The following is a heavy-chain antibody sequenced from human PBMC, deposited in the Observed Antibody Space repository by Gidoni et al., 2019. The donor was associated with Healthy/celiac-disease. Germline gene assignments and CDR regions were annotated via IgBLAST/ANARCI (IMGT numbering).Heavy chain of an antibody. CDR3: ARDYGELLPDDAFDI. CDR1: GFTFSSYW. J-gene: IGHJ3*02. V-gene: IGHV3-74*01. D-gene: IGHD1-26*01. CDR2: INSDGSST. Sequence: EVQLVESGGGLVQPGGSLRLSCAASGFTFSSYWMHWVRQAPGKGLVWVSRINSDGSSTSYADSVKGRFTISRDNAKNTLYLQMNSLRAEDTAVYYCARDYGELLPDDAFDIWGQGTMVTVSS.